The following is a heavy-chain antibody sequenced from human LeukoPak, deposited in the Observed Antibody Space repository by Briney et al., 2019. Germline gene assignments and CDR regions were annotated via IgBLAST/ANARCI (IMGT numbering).Heavy chain of an antibody. J-gene: IGHJ6*03. CDR3: ARDPPRARSYYYYYMDV. CDR1: GFTFSSYS. Sequence: PGGSLRLSCAASGFTFSSYSMNWVRQPPGKGLEWVSSISSISSYIYYADSVKGRFTISRDNAKNSLYLQLNSLRAEDTAVYYCARDPPRARSYYYYYMDVWGKGTTVTVSS. V-gene: IGHV3-21*01. CDR2: ISSISSYI.